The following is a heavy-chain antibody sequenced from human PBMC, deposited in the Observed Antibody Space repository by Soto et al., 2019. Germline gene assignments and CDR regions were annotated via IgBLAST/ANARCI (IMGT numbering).Heavy chain of an antibody. V-gene: IGHV6-1*01. Sequence: QVQLQQSGPGLMKPSQTLSLTCAISGDSVSDNSAAWNWIRQSPSKGLEWLGRTYYRSKWYSDYAMSVKSRITLNPDTSKNQFSLQLRSVTPEDTAVYYCARDGYSSSYDFDYWGQGTLVTVSS. CDR2: TYYRSKWYS. CDR1: GDSVSDNSAA. D-gene: IGHD6-6*01. CDR3: ARDGYSSSYDFDY. J-gene: IGHJ4*02.